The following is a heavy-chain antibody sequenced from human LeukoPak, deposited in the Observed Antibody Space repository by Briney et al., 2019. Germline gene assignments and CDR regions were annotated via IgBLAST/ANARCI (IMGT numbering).Heavy chain of an antibody. CDR3: TTARWLVDGNSYDC. CDR1: GFTFSSYS. D-gene: IGHD5-24*01. J-gene: IGHJ4*02. V-gene: IGHV3-66*01. CDR2: IYIGGGT. Sequence: PGGSLRLSCAASGFTFSSYSMNWVRQAPGKGLEWVSVIYIGGGTYYIDSVKGRFSISRDASKNTLYLQMSSLRVDDTALYYCTTARWLVDGNSYDCWGQGTPVTVSS.